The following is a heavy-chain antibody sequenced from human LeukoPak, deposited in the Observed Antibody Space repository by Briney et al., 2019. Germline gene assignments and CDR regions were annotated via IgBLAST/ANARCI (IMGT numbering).Heavy chain of an antibody. Sequence: GESLKISCKGSGYSFTSYWIGWVRQMPGKGLEWMGIIYPGDSDTRYSPSFQGQVTISADKSISTAYLQWSSLKASDTAMYYCARQVPDYYGSGSRPNWFDPWGQGTLVTVSS. D-gene: IGHD3-10*01. V-gene: IGHV5-51*01. CDR3: ARQVPDYYGSGSRPNWFDP. CDR1: GYSFTSYW. J-gene: IGHJ5*02. CDR2: IYPGDSDT.